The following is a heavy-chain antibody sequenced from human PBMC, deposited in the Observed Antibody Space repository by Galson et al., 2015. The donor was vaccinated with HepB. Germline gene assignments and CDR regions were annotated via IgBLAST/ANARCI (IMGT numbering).Heavy chain of an antibody. V-gene: IGHV3-33*06. CDR3: AKLDSSGSS. CDR2: IWYDGRDQ. D-gene: IGHD6-19*01. J-gene: IGHJ4*02. Sequence: SLRLSCAASGFIFRNYGMHWVRQAPGKGLEWVAVIWYDGRDQKYADSVKGRFTISRDNSRNTLYLRMSSLRVEDTALYYCAKLDSSGSSWGQGTLVTVSS. CDR1: GFIFRNYG.